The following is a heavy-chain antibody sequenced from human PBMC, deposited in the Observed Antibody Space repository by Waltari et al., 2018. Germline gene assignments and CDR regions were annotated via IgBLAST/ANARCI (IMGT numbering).Heavy chain of an antibody. D-gene: IGHD3-10*01. Sequence: QVQLVQSGAEVKKPGASVKVSCKASGYTFTSYAMHWVRQAPGQRLEWMGWINAGNGNTKYSQKFQGRVTITRDTSASTAYMELSSLRSEDTAVYYCARDQSVVRGVIIKQVGQGSDYWGQGTLVTVSS. CDR1: GYTFTSYA. V-gene: IGHV1-3*01. CDR3: ARDQSVVRGVIIKQVGQGSDY. J-gene: IGHJ4*02. CDR2: INAGNGNT.